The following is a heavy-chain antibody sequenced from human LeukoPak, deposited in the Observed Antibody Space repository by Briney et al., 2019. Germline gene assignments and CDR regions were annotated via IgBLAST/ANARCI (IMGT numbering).Heavy chain of an antibody. CDR1: GYTFTGYY. D-gene: IGHD6-6*01. Sequence: ASVKVSCKASGYTFTGYYMHWMRQAPGQGLEWMGWINPNSGGTNYAQKFQGRVTMTGDTSISTAYMELSRLRSDDTAVYYCARAGVAARRLDYWGQGTLVTVSS. CDR2: INPNSGGT. CDR3: ARAGVAARRLDY. V-gene: IGHV1-2*02. J-gene: IGHJ4*02.